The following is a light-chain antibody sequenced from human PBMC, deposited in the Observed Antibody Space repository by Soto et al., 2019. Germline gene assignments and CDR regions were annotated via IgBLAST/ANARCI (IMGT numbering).Light chain of an antibody. V-gene: IGKV1-5*03. J-gene: IGKJ1*01. CDR2: KAS. Sequence: DIQMTQSPSTLSASVGARAPITCRARQSISSWLAWYQQKPGKAPKLLIYKASTLKSGVPSRFSGSGSGTEFTLTISSLQPDDFATYYCQHYNSYSEAFGQGTKVDIK. CDR3: QHYNSYSEA. CDR1: QSISSW.